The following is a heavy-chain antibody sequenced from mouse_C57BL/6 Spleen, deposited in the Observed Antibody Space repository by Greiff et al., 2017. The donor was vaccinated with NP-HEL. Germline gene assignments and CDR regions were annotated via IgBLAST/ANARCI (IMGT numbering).Heavy chain of an antibody. D-gene: IGHD1-1*01. J-gene: IGHJ4*01. CDR3: ARKGPYYGSSDYAMDY. Sequence: VQLQESGPGLVQPSQSLSITCTVSGFSLTSYGVHWVRQSPGKGLEWLGVIWSGGSTDYNAAFISRLSISKDNSKSQVFFKMNSLQADDTAIYYCARKGPYYGSSDYAMDYWGQGTSVTVSS. CDR1: GFSLTSYG. CDR2: IWSGGST. V-gene: IGHV2-2*01.